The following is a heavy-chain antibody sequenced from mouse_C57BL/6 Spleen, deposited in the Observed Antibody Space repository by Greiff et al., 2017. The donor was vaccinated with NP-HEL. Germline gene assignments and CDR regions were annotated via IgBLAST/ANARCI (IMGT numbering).Heavy chain of an antibody. V-gene: IGHV14-1*01. CDR3: TRGEDYSNSYYDLCY. D-gene: IGHD2-5*01. CDR1: GFNIKDYY. Sequence: VQLQQSGAELVRPGASVKLSCTASGFNIKDYYMHWVKQRPEQGLEWIGRIDPEDGDTEYAPKFQGKATMTADTSSNTAYLQRSSLTSEDTAVYYCTRGEDYSNSYYDLCYWGQGTSVTVST. CDR2: IDPEDGDT. J-gene: IGHJ4*01.